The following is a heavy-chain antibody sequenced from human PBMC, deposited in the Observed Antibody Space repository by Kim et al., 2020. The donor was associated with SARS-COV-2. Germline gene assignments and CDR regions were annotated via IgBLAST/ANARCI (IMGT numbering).Heavy chain of an antibody. CDR3: ARDKKWGFDY. J-gene: IGHJ4*02. D-gene: IGHD1-26*01. Sequence: GGSLRLSCAASGFTFSSNSMNWVRQAPGKGLEWISYITGGSGVISYSDSVKGRFTISRDNAESSLSLQMNSLRDEDTAVYYCARDKKWGFDYWGQGILVTVSS. CDR1: GFTFSSNS. V-gene: IGHV3-48*02. CDR2: ITGGSGVI.